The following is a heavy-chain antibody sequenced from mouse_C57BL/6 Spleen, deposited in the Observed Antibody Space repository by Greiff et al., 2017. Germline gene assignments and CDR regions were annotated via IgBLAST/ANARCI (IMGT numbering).Heavy chain of an antibody. V-gene: IGHV1-69*01. CDR1: GYTFTSYW. D-gene: IGHD1-1*01. CDR2: IDPSASYT. J-gene: IGHJ1*03. CDR3: ARSTTEWYFDV. Sequence: VQLQQPGAELVMPGASVKLSCKASGYTFTSYWMHWVKQRPGQGLEWIGEIDPSASYTNYNQKFKGKSTLTVDKSSSTAYMQLSSLTSEDSAVYYCARSTTEWYFDVWGTGTTVTVSS.